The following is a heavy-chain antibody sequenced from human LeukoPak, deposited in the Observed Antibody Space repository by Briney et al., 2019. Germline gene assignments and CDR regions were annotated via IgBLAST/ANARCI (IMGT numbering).Heavy chain of an antibody. CDR1: GFTFSSYG. Sequence: GGSLRLSCAASGFTFSSYGMHWVRQAPGKGLEWVAVISYDGSNKYYADSVKGRFTISRDNSKNTLYLQMNSLRAEDTAVYYCAKLVGATTDFDYWGQGTLVTVS. CDR2: ISYDGSNK. D-gene: IGHD1-26*01. J-gene: IGHJ4*02. V-gene: IGHV3-30*18. CDR3: AKLVGATTDFDY.